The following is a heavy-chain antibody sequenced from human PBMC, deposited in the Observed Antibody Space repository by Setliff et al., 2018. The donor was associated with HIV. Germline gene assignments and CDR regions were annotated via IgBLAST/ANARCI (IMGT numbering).Heavy chain of an antibody. J-gene: IGHJ4*02. CDR2: INQDGNI. CDR3: ARGTYYNGGHLPLDS. V-gene: IGHV4-34*01. Sequence: PSETLSLTCAVYGGSFGDNYWNWIRQPPGKGLEWIGEINQDGNINYNPSLKSRVTMSVDTSKKQFSLNVTSVTAADTAVYYCARGTYYNGGHLPLDSWGQGALVTVSS. CDR1: GGSFGDNY. D-gene: IGHD2-8*01.